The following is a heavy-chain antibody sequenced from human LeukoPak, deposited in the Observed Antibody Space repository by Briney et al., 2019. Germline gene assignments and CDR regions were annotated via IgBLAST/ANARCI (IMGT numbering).Heavy chain of an antibody. V-gene: IGHV3-23*01. J-gene: IGHJ4*02. CDR1: GFTFSRYA. CDR3: ARRARDGSTWSRPYYFDY. Sequence: GGSLRLSCAASGFTFSRYAMSWVRQAPGKGLEWVSAISGSGGSTYYADSVKGRFTVSRDNSKNTLYLQMNSLRAEDTAVYFCARRARDGSTWSRPYYFDYWGQGTLVTVSS. CDR2: ISGSGGST. D-gene: IGHD6-13*01.